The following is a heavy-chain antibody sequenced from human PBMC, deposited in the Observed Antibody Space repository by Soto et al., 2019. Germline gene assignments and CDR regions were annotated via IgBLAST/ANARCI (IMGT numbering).Heavy chain of an antibody. CDR1: GYTFTSYY. Sequence: ASVKVSCKASGYTFTSYYMHWVRQAPGQGLEWMGIINPSGGSTSYAQKFQGRVTMTRDTSTSTVYMELSSLRSEDTAVYYCARVGVVTAIDYYYGMDVWGLGTTVTVSS. D-gene: IGHD2-21*02. CDR3: ARVGVVTAIDYYYGMDV. V-gene: IGHV1-46*03. J-gene: IGHJ6*02. CDR2: INPSGGST.